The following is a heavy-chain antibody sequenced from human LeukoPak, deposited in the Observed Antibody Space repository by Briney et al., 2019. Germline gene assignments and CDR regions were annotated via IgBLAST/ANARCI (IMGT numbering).Heavy chain of an antibody. J-gene: IGHJ4*02. D-gene: IGHD3-22*01. Sequence: GGSLRLSCAASGFTFSSYWMSWVRQAPGKELEWVANIKQDGSEKYYVDSVKGRFTISRDNAKNSLYLQMNSLRAEDTAVYYCARDRYYDSSGYLADYWGQGTLVTVSS. V-gene: IGHV3-7*01. CDR2: IKQDGSEK. CDR1: GFTFSSYW. CDR3: ARDRYYDSSGYLADY.